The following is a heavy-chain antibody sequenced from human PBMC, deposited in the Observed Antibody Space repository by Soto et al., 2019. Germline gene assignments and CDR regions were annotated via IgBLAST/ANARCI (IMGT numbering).Heavy chain of an antibody. CDR2: IYYSGST. CDR1: GGSISSSSYC. D-gene: IGHD5-18*01. J-gene: IGHJ4*02. CDR3: ARGPVRIQLWPFDY. V-gene: IGHV4-39*07. Sequence: PSETLSLTCTVVGGSISSSSYCWGWIRQPPGKGLEWIESIYYSGSTYYNPSLKSRVTISVDTSKNQFSLKLTSVTAADTAVFYCARGPVRIQLWPFDYWSQGTLVTVSS.